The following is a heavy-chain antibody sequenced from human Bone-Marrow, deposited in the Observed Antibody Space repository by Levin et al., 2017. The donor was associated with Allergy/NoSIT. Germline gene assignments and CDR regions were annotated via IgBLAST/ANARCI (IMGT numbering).Heavy chain of an antibody. J-gene: IGHJ4*02. CDR3: ARGDFSSYADLAEFTY. V-gene: IGHV1-46*01. Sequence: GESLKISCKASGYDFSNYYIHWVRQAPGQGLEWMGIINPNGGSTSYAQKFQGRLTMTGDTSTKRVYLDLSSLRSEDTAVYYFARGDFSSYADLAEFTYWGQGTLVTVSS. CDR2: INPNGGST. D-gene: IGHD6-13*01. CDR1: GYDFSNYY.